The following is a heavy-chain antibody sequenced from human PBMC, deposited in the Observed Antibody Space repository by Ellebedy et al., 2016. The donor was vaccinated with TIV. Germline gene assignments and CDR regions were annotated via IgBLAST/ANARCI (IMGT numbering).Heavy chain of an antibody. CDR3: ATEGGSYPTTFDY. D-gene: IGHD1-26*01. CDR1: GYTLTELS. J-gene: IGHJ4*02. V-gene: IGHV1-24*01. Sequence: ASVKVSCKVSGYTLTELSMHWVRQAPGKGLEWMGGFDPEDGETIYAQKFQGRVTMTEGTSTDTAYMELSSLRSEDTAVYYCATEGGSYPTTFDYWGQGTLVTVSS. CDR2: FDPEDGET.